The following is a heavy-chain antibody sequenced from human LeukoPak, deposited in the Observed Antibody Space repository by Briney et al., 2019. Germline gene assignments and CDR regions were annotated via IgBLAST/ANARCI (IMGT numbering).Heavy chain of an antibody. V-gene: IGHV3-30*02. Sequence: GGSLRLSCAASGFTFSSYGMHWVRQAPGKGLDWLAFIMYDGSIKLYADSVLGRFTISRDNSKNTLDLQMNSLRTEDTAVYYCVKESLEGDTWGQGTLVTVSS. CDR2: IMYDGSIK. D-gene: IGHD1-1*01. CDR3: VKESLEGDT. CDR1: GFTFSSYG. J-gene: IGHJ5*02.